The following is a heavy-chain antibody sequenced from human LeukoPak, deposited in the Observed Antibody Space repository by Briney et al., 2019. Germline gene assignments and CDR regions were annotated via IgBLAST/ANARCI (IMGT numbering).Heavy chain of an antibody. Sequence: PSETLSLTCTVSGGSISSSSCYWGWIRQPPGKGLEWIGSIYYSGSTYYSPSLKSRVTISVDTSKKQYSLNLSSVTAADTAVYYCARYYCGGDCYSGYFDYWGQGTLVTVSS. D-gene: IGHD2-21*02. CDR3: ARYYCGGDCYSGYFDY. CDR1: GGSISSSSCY. J-gene: IGHJ4*02. CDR2: IYYSGST. V-gene: IGHV4-39*01.